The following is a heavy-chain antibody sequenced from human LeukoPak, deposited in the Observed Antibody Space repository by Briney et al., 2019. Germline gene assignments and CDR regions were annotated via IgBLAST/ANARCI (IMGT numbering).Heavy chain of an antibody. D-gene: IGHD3-9*01. J-gene: IGHJ5*02. CDR3: ASLDILTGYWRFDP. CDR2: INHSGST. Sequence: SETLSLTCAVYGGSFSGYYWSWIRQPPGKGLEWIGEINHSGSTNYNPSLKSRVTISVDTSKNQFSLKLSSVTAADTAVYYCASLDILTGYWRFDPWGQGTLVTVSS. CDR1: GGSFSGYY. V-gene: IGHV4-34*01.